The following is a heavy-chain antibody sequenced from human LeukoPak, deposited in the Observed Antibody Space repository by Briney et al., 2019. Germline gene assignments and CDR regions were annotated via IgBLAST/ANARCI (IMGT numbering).Heavy chain of an antibody. V-gene: IGHV1-2*02. CDR2: INPNSGGT. Sequence: RASVKVSCKASGYTFTGYYMHWVRQAPGQGLEWMGWINPNSGGTNYAQKFQGRVTMTRDTSISTAYMELSRLRSDDTAVYYCAREASGWYPQADYWGQGTLVTVSS. CDR1: GYTFTGYY. D-gene: IGHD6-19*01. CDR3: AREASGWYPQADY. J-gene: IGHJ4*02.